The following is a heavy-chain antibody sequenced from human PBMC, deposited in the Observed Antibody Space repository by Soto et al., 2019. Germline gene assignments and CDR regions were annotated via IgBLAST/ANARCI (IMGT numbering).Heavy chain of an antibody. D-gene: IGHD2-15*01. Sequence: QVQLQESGPGLVKPSETLSLTCTVSGDSVSSDSYHWSWIRQAPGKGLEWIGYLSDSGSSNYNPSLKSRVTISADPSKIQFYLKCTSVIAADTAVYYCLIYRGGTGGRGSWGQGTLVTVSS. V-gene: IGHV4-61*01. J-gene: IGHJ5*02. CDR1: GDSVSSDSYH. CDR3: LIYRGGTGGRGS. CDR2: LSDSGSS.